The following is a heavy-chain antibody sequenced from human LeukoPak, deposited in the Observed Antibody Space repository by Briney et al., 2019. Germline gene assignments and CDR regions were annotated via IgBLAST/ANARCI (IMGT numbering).Heavy chain of an antibody. V-gene: IGHV3-66*02. CDR3: ARQRDGYNSDPFDI. J-gene: IGHJ3*02. CDR1: GFSVSSNY. CDR2: IYTGDRT. D-gene: IGHD5-24*01. Sequence: HPGGSLRLSCAASGFSVSSNYMSWVCQAPGKGLEWVSVIYTGDRTDYADPVKGRFTVSRDNSKNTMYLQMNSLKTEDTALYYCARQRDGYNSDPFDIWGQGTMVTVFS.